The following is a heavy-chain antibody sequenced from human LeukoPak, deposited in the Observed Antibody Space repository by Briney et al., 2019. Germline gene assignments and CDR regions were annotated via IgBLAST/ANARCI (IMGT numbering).Heavy chain of an antibody. D-gene: IGHD5-18*01. CDR3: ATSPRRRGYSYQLDYGPYCYYGMDV. CDR1: GYSISSGYY. J-gene: IGHJ6*02. V-gene: IGHV4-38-2*01. CDR2: IYHSGST. Sequence: SETLSLTCAVSGYSISSGYYWGLIRQPPGKGLEWIGSIYHSGSTNYTPSLKSRVTISVDTSKNQFSLKLSSVTAADTAVYYCATSPRRRGYSYQLDYGPYCYYGMDVWGQGTTVTVSS.